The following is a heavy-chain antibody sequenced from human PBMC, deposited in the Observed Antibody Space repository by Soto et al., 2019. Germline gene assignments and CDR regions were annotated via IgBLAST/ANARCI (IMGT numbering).Heavy chain of an antibody. Sequence: PGGVLRLSCAASGFTFSSYAMSWVRQAPGKGLELVSAISGSGGSTYYADSVKGRFTISRDNSKNTLYLQMNSLRAEDTAVYYCAKDLIVATITYYYYYGMDVWGQGTTVTVSS. D-gene: IGHD5-12*01. CDR3: AKDLIVATITYYYYYGMDV. J-gene: IGHJ6*02. CDR2: ISGSGGST. CDR1: GFTFSSYA. V-gene: IGHV3-23*01.